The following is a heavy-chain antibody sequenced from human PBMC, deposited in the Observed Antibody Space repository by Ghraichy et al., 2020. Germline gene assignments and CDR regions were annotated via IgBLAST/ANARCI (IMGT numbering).Heavy chain of an antibody. V-gene: IGHV3-30*02. Sequence: GGSLRLSCAASGFTFSSYGMHWVRQAPGKGLEWVAFIRYDGSNKYYADSVKGRFTISRDNSKNTLYLQMNSLRAEDTAVYYCAKDYYDSSAFDPWGQGTLVTVSS. CDR2: IRYDGSNK. D-gene: IGHD3-22*01. CDR1: GFTFSSYG. CDR3: AKDYYDSSAFDP. J-gene: IGHJ5*02.